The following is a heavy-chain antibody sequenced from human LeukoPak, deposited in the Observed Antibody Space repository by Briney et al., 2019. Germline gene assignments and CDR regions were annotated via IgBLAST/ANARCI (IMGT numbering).Heavy chain of an antibody. D-gene: IGHD3-3*01. V-gene: IGHV3-30*04. J-gene: IGHJ3*02. Sequence: GGSLRLSCAASGFTFSSYAMHWVRQAPGKGLEWVAVISYDGSNKYCADSVKGRFTISRDNSKNTLYLQMNSLRAEDTAVYYCAREMSGYLQHDAFDIWGQGTMVTVSS. CDR3: AREMSGYLQHDAFDI. CDR2: ISYDGSNK. CDR1: GFTFSSYA.